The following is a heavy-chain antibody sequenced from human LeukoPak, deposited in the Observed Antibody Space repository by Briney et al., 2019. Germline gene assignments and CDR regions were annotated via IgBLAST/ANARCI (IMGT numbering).Heavy chain of an antibody. Sequence: GGSLRLSCEASGLIFSAYDMSWFRQAPGKGLEYVSSLSENGRVAFHSNSVKGRFSIYRDDSRSTLYLQMGSLTTEDTALYYCARLSGNPSRPTAPDYWGQGTLVTVSS. CDR1: GLIFSAYD. J-gene: IGHJ4*02. CDR3: ARLSGNPSRPTAPDY. V-gene: IGHV3-64*01. CDR2: LSENGRVA. D-gene: IGHD2-21*02.